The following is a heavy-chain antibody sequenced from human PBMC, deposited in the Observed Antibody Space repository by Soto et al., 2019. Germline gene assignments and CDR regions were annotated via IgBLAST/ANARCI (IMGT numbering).Heavy chain of an antibody. CDR1: GGTFSSYA. J-gene: IGHJ4*02. D-gene: IGHD3-22*01. V-gene: IGHV1-69*01. CDR2: IIPIFGTA. CDR3: ALNRDYYDSSGFPPGFDY. Sequence: QVQLVQSGAEVKKPGSSVKVSCKASGGTFSSYAISWVRQAPGQGLEWMGGIIPIFGTANYAQKFQGRVTITEDESTSTAYMELSSLRSEDTAVYYCALNRDYYDSSGFPPGFDYWGQGTLVTVSS.